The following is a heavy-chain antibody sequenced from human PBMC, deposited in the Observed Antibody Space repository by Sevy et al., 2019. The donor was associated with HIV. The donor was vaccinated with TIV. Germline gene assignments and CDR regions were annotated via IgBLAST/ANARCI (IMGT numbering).Heavy chain of an antibody. CDR2: LIGGGSRK. D-gene: IGHD2-8*02. Sequence: GGSLRLSCAASGFPFSNYPMIWVRQAPGKGLEWVSTLIGGGSRKSYADAVTGRFTISRDNSRNTLYLQMNSLRAEDTAVYYCAKRRVQSGLSGGGANYGWDVCGQGTTVTVSS. J-gene: IGHJ6*02. CDR1: GFPFSNYP. CDR3: AKRRVQSGLSGGGANYGWDV. V-gene: IGHV3-23*01.